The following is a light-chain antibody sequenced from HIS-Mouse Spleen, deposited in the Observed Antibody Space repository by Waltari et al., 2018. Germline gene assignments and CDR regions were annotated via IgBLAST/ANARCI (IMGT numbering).Light chain of an antibody. Sequence: SYELTQPPSVSVSPGQTARITCSGDALPKQYAHWYQQKPGQAPGLVIYKDSERPSGIPWRFSGSSSGTTVTLTISGVQAEDEADYYCQSADSSGTYVVFGGGTKLTVL. CDR2: KDS. J-gene: IGLJ2*01. V-gene: IGLV3-25*03. CDR1: ALPKQY. CDR3: QSADSSGTYVV.